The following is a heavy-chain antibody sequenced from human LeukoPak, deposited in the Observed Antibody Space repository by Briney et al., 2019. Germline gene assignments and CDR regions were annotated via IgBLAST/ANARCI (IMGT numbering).Heavy chain of an antibody. CDR3: ARENNFGSGMDV. V-gene: IGHV3-66*01. CDR1: GFTVSSNY. J-gene: IGHJ6*02. D-gene: IGHD3-10*01. CDR2: IYSGGST. Sequence: GGSLRLSCAASGFTVSSNYMSWVRQAPGKGLEWVVVIYSGGSTYYADSVKGRFTISRDNSKNTLYLQMNSLRAEDTAIYYCARENNFGSGMDVWGQGTTVTVSS.